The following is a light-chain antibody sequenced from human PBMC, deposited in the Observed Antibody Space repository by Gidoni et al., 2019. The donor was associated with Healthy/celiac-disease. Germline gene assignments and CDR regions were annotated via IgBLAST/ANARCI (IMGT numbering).Light chain of an antibody. CDR2: GAS. CDR3: QQYGSSPPVWT. Sequence: EIVLTQSPGTLSLSPGERATLSCRASQSVSSSYLAWYQQKPGQAPRLLIYGASSRATGIPDRFSGSGSGTDFTLTISRLEPEDFAVYYCQQYGSSPPVWTFXXXTKVEIK. V-gene: IGKV3-20*01. CDR1: QSVSSSY. J-gene: IGKJ1*01.